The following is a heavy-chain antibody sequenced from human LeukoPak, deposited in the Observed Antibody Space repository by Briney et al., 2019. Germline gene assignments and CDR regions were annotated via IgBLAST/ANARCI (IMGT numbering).Heavy chain of an antibody. Sequence: GGSLRLSCAASGFTFSSYAMHWVRQAPGKGLEWVAFIRYDGRNKYYADSVKGRFTISRGNSKNTLYLQMNSLRAEDTSVYYCAKDLGDSGPTPDSDYWGQGTLVTVSS. CDR2: IRYDGRNK. V-gene: IGHV3-30*02. J-gene: IGHJ4*02. D-gene: IGHD1-26*01. CDR1: GFTFSSYA. CDR3: AKDLGDSGPTPDSDY.